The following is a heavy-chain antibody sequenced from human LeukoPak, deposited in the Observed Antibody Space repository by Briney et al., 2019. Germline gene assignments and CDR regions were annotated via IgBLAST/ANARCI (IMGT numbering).Heavy chain of an antibody. Sequence: ASVKVSCKTSGYTFTDYYVHWVRQAPGQGLEWVAWINPTSGDTKYAQKFQGRVTVTRDTSVRTAYMELSRLKSDDTAVYYCTTKYYSDAVGHPPSDYWGQGTLLTVSS. D-gene: IGHD3-10*01. CDR3: TTKYYSDAVGHPPSDY. CDR2: INPTSGDT. CDR1: GYTFTDYY. J-gene: IGHJ4*02. V-gene: IGHV1-2*02.